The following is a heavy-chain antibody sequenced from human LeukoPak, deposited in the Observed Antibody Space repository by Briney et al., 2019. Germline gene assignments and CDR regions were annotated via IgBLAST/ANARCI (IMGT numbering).Heavy chain of an antibody. CDR3: AKVSNPYGGNSIGYYFDY. J-gene: IGHJ4*02. CDR1: GFTFSSYS. D-gene: IGHD4-23*01. CDR2: ISSSSSYI. Sequence: GGSLRLSCAASGFTFSSYSMNWVRQAPGKGLEWVSSISSSSSYIYYADSVKGRFTISRDNAKNSLYLQMNSLRAEDMALYYCAKVSNPYGGNSIGYYFDYWGQGTLVTVSS. V-gene: IGHV3-21*04.